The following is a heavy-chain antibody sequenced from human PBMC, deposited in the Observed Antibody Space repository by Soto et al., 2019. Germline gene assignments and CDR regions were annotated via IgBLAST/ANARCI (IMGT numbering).Heavy chain of an antibody. D-gene: IGHD6-13*01. CDR2: ISGGGGVT. Sequence: EVQLLESGGGLVQPGGSLRLSCAASGFTFSNNAMTWVRQAPGRGLEFVSVISGGGGVTYYADSVKGRFTISRDNSKNTLFLQMNSLRVEDTAIYYCAKDSTESTSWYDFHYGGQGTLVTVS. V-gene: IGHV3-23*01. J-gene: IGHJ4*02. CDR1: GFTFSNNA. CDR3: AKDSTESTSWYDFHY.